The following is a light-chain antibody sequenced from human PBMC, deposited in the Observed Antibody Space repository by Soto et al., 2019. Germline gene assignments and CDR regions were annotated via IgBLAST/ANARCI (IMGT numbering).Light chain of an antibody. V-gene: IGKV3-20*01. J-gene: IGKJ1*01. CDR3: HQRQSWPRT. Sequence: EIVLTQSPGTLSLSPGERATLSCRASQSVSSSYLAWYQQKPGQAPRLLIYGASSRATGIPDRFSGSGSGTDFTLTINSLAPEDFAIYYCHQRQSWPRTFGQGTKV. CDR2: GAS. CDR1: QSVSSSY.